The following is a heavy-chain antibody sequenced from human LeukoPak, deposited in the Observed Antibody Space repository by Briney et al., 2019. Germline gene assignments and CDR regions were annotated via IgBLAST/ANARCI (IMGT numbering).Heavy chain of an antibody. CDR3: ARYSSSSSPHYFAY. Sequence: GGSLRLSCAASGFTFRSYSMNWVRQAPGKGLEWVSSISSSSGYIYYADSVKGRFTISRDNAKNSLYLQMNSLRAEDTAVYYCARYSSSSSPHYFAYWGQGTLVTVSS. J-gene: IGHJ4*02. CDR1: GFTFRSYS. V-gene: IGHV3-21*01. CDR2: ISSSSGYI. D-gene: IGHD6-13*01.